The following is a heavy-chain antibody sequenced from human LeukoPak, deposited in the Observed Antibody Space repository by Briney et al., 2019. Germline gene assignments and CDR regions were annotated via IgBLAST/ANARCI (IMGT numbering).Heavy chain of an antibody. Sequence: GGSLRLSCAASGFTFSNAWMSWVRQAPGKGLEWVSLIYSGGSTYYADSVKGRFTISRDNSKNTLYLQMNSLRAEDTAVYYCARDLDSLDWGQGTLVTVSS. CDR2: IYSGGST. CDR1: GFTFSNAW. CDR3: ARDLDSLD. V-gene: IGHV3-66*01. D-gene: IGHD1-1*01. J-gene: IGHJ4*02.